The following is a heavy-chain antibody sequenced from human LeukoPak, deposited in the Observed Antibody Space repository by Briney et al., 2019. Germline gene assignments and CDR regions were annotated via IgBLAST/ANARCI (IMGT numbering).Heavy chain of an antibody. CDR1: GYTLTELS. V-gene: IGHV1-24*01. CDR3: ATDPRYRYGRYCSGGSCYPNWFDP. Sequence: ASVKVSCKVSGYTLTELSMHWLRQAPGKGREWMGGFDPEECETIYAHKFQGRVTMTEDTSTDTAYMELSSLRSEDTAVYYCATDPRYRYGRYCSGGSCYPNWFDPWGQGTLVTVSS. D-gene: IGHD2-15*01. CDR2: FDPEECET. J-gene: IGHJ5*02.